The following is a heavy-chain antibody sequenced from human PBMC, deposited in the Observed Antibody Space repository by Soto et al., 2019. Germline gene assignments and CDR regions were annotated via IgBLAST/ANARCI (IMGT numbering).Heavy chain of an antibody. J-gene: IGHJ4*02. CDR3: ARDVWAGIVVVVAAPRFDY. D-gene: IGHD2-15*01. Sequence: ASVKVSCKASGYTLTSYVISWVRQAPGQGLEWMGWISAYNGNTNYAQKLQGRVTMTTDTSTSTAYMELRSLRSDDTAVYYCARDVWAGIVVVVAAPRFDYWGQGTLVTVSS. V-gene: IGHV1-18*01. CDR2: ISAYNGNT. CDR1: GYTLTSYV.